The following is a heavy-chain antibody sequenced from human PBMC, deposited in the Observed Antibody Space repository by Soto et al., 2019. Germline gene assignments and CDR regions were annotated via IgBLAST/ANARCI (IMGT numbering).Heavy chain of an antibody. D-gene: IGHD6-13*01. V-gene: IGHV3-30*18. CDR2: ISYDGSNK. CDR3: AKAPSYSSSWRIDY. CDR1: GFTFSSYG. Sequence: QVQLVESGGGVVQPGRFLRLSCAASGFTFSSYGMHWVRQAPGKGLEWVAVISYDGSNKYYADSVKGRFTISRDNSKNTLYLQMNSLRAEDTAVYYCAKAPSYSSSWRIDYWGQGTLVTVSS. J-gene: IGHJ4*02.